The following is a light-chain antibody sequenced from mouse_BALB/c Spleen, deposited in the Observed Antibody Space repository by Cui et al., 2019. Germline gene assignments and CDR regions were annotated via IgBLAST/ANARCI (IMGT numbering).Light chain of an antibody. Sequence: FKMTPFPSSLYAFLGEGVTITCKASQDINSYLSWFQQKPGKSPKTLIYRANRLVDGVPSRFSGSGSGQDYSLTISSLEYEDMGIYYCLQYDEFPLTFGAGTKLELK. CDR3: LQYDEFPLT. CDR1: QDINSY. CDR2: RAN. V-gene: IGKV14-111*01. J-gene: IGKJ5*01.